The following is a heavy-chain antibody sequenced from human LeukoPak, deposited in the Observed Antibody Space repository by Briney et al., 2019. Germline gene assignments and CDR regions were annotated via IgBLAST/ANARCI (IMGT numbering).Heavy chain of an antibody. CDR1: GGTFSSYA. V-gene: IGHV1-69*04. Sequence: SSVKVSCKASGGTFSSYAISWVRQAPGQGLEWMGRIIPILGIANYAQKFQGRVTITADKSTSTAYMELSSLRSEDTAVYYCAREDYDILTGYPGQFDPWGQGTLVTVSS. D-gene: IGHD3-9*01. CDR2: IIPILGIA. J-gene: IGHJ5*02. CDR3: AREDYDILTGYPGQFDP.